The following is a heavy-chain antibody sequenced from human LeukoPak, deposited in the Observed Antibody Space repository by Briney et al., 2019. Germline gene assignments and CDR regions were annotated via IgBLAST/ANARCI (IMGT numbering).Heavy chain of an antibody. D-gene: IGHD3-9*01. Sequence: ASVKVSCKASGYTFTSYGISWVRQAPGQGLEWMGWISAYNGNTNYAQKLQGRVTMTTDTSTSTAYMELRSLRSDDTAVYYCARVRERYYDILTGYYSDYWGQGTLVTVSS. CDR2: ISAYNGNT. CDR1: GYTFTSYG. V-gene: IGHV1-18*01. J-gene: IGHJ4*02. CDR3: ARVRERYYDILTGYYSDY.